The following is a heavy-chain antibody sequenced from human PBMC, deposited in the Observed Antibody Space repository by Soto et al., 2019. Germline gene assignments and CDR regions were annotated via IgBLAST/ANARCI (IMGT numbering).Heavy chain of an antibody. CDR2: TSGSGGDV. J-gene: IGHJ6*02. CDR3: AKGWLYGAGMGV. Sequence: VQLVESGGGVVQPGRSLRLSCAASGFTFSSYAMSWVRQAPGKGLEWVSSTSGSGGDVYHAGSVKGRFTISRDNSKNTLYLQMNSLRAEDTGIYYCAKGWLYGAGMGVWGQGTTVTVSS. D-gene: IGHD3-22*01. CDR1: GFTFSSYA. V-gene: IGHV3-23*04.